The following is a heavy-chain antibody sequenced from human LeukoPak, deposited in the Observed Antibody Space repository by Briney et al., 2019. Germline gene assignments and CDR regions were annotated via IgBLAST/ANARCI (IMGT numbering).Heavy chain of an antibody. V-gene: IGHV3-15*01. CDR2: IKSKSDGGTT. Sequence: PGGSLRLSCAASGCTFSNAWMSWVRKAPGTGLEWVGRIKSKSDGGTTDYAALVKGRFTILREDSKDTLYLQMNSLKIEATAVNYCTTPNRSAVRGRQWGQETRVTVSS. CDR1: GCTFSNAW. CDR3: TTPNRSAVRGRQ. D-gene: IGHD1-26*01. J-gene: IGHJ3*01.